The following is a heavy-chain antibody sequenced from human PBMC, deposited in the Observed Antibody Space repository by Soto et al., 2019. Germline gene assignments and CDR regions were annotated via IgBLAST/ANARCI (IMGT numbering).Heavy chain of an antibody. J-gene: IGHJ3*02. CDR2: INHSGST. V-gene: IGHV4-34*01. Sequence: KTSETLSLTCAVYGGSFSGYYWSWIRQPPGKGLEWIGEINHSGSTNYNPSLKSRVTISVDTSKNQFSLKLSSVTAADTAVYYCARGSQRSGYSPPGAFDIWGQGTMVTVSS. D-gene: IGHD3-22*01. CDR3: ARGSQRSGYSPPGAFDI. CDR1: GGSFSGYY.